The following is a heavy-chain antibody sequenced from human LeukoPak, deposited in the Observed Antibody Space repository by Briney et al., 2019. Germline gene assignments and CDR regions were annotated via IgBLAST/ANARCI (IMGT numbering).Heavy chain of an antibody. CDR1: GYTFTGNY. J-gene: IGHJ4*02. V-gene: IGHV1-2*02. CDR2: INPNSGGT. CDR3: ARVAGIRHGAPSY. D-gene: IGHD1-26*01. Sequence: ASVKVSCKASGYTFTGNYMHWVRQAPGQGLEWMGWINPNSGGTNYAQKFQGRVTMTRDTSISTAYMELSRLRSDDTAVYYCARVAGIRHGAPSYWGQGTLVTVSS.